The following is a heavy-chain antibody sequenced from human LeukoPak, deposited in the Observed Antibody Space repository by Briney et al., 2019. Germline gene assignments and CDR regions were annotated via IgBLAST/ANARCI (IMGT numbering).Heavy chain of an antibody. CDR3: ARVAEGVRFGELLYKWYGLYYYGMDV. Sequence: SGGSLRLSCAASGFIFSDYYMSWIRQAPGKGLEWVSYISSSGSTIYYADSVKGRFTISRDNAKNSLYLQMNSLRAEDTAVYYCARVAEGVRFGELLYKWYGLYYYGMDVWGQGTTVTVSS. D-gene: IGHD3-10*01. CDR2: ISSSGSTI. CDR1: GFIFSDYY. V-gene: IGHV3-11*01. J-gene: IGHJ6*02.